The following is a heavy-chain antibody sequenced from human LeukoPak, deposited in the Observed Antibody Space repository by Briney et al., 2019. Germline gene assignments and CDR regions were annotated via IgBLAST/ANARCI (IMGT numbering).Heavy chain of an antibody. D-gene: IGHD1-20*01. CDR3: ARNNWNDRNWFDP. CDR2: IYYSGST. J-gene: IGHJ5*02. Sequence: SETLSLTCTVSGGSISSYYWSWIRQPPGKALEWIGYIYYSGSTNYNPSLKSRVTISVDTSKNQFSLKLSSVTAADTAVYYCARNNWNDRNWFDPWGQGTLVTVSS. V-gene: IGHV4-59*01. CDR1: GGSISSYY.